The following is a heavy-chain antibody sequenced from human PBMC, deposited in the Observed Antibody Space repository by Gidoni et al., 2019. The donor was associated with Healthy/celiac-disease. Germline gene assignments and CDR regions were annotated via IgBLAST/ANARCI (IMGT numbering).Heavy chain of an antibody. J-gene: IGHJ4*02. CDR3: ATEYQPLPIYS. Sequence: QVQLVQSGAEVKKPGASVKVSCKASGYTFTSYYMHWVRQAPGQGLEWMGIINPSGGSTSYAQKFQGRVTMTRDTSTSTVYMELSSLRSEDTAVYYCATEYQPLPIYSWGQGTLVTVSS. D-gene: IGHD2-2*01. CDR1: GYTFTSYY. V-gene: IGHV1-46*01. CDR2: INPSGGST.